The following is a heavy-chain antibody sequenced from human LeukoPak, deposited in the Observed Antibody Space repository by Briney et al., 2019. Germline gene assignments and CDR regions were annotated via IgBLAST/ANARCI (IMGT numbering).Heavy chain of an antibody. CDR2: IYSDGST. J-gene: IGHJ5*02. V-gene: IGHV3-66*02. CDR3: VKDLMRDIWFGES. Sequence: GGSLRLSCAASGFTVISNYMSWVRQAPGKGLEWVSVIYSDGSTYYADSVKGRFSISRDNSNNKLYLHMNNLRAEDTALYYCVKDLMRDIWFGESWGQGTLVTVSS. D-gene: IGHD3-10*01. CDR1: GFTVISNY.